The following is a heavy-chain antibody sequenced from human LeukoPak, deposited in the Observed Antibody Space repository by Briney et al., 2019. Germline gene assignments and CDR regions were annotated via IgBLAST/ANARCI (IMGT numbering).Heavy chain of an antibody. CDR2: INSKTKGGTT. D-gene: IGHD3-9*01. CDR3: ARAGAARRRYFDWPYPPAY. J-gene: IGHJ4*02. Sequence: GGSLRLSCAASGFTFSNAWMSWVRQAPGKGLEWVGRINSKTKGGTTDYAAPVKGRFTISRDNAKNSLYLQMNSLRAEDTAVYYCARAGAARRRYFDWPYPPAYWGQGTLVTVSS. V-gene: IGHV3-15*01. CDR1: GFTFSNAW.